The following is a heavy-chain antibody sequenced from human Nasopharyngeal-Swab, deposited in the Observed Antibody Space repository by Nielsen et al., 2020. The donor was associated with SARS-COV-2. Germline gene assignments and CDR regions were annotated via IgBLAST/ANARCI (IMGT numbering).Heavy chain of an antibody. Sequence: GESLKISCAASGLTFSSYAMSWVRQAPGKGLEWVSAISGSGGSTYYADPVKGRFTISRDNSKNTLYLKMNSLRAEDTAVCYCAKRGSSGWFEFNAFDIWGQGTMVTVSS. CDR3: AKRGSSGWFEFNAFDI. D-gene: IGHD6-19*01. V-gene: IGHV3-23*01. CDR2: ISGSGGST. CDR1: GLTFSSYA. J-gene: IGHJ3*02.